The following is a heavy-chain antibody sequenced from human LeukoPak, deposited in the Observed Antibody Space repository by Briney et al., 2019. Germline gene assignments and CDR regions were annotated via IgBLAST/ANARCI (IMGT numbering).Heavy chain of an antibody. CDR1: GFRFSYYW. CDR3: AGGWGDCNSVSCFTGGDVFDI. V-gene: IGHV3-7*01. J-gene: IGHJ3*02. CDR2: IKYDGSEK. Sequence: GGSLRLSCGASGFRFSYYWMTWVRQGPRKGLGWVANIKYDGSEKHYVESVKGRFTISRDNAKHSLYLRMDSLRGEDPAVHFCAGGWGDCNSVSCFTGGDVFDIWGQGTKVTVSS. D-gene: IGHD2-2*02.